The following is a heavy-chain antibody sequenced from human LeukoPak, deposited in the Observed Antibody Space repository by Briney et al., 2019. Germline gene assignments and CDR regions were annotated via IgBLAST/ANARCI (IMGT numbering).Heavy chain of an antibody. D-gene: IGHD2-2*01. V-gene: IGHV1-69*04. CDR1: GGTFSSYA. CDR2: IIPIFGIA. CDR3: ARGVRPTPCSSTRCYAPNWFDP. Sequence: ASVKVSCKASGGTFSSYAISWVRQAPGQGLEWMGRIIPIFGIANYAQKFQGRATITADKSTSTAYMELSSLRSEDTAVYYCARGVRPTPCSSTRCYAPNWFDPWGQGTLVTVSS. J-gene: IGHJ5*02.